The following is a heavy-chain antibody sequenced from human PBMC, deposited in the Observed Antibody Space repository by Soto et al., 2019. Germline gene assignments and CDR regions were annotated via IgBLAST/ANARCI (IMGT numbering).Heavy chain of an antibody. Sequence: GGSLRLSCAASGFTFSSYAMSWVRQAPGKGLEWVSAISGSGGSTYYADSVKGRFTISRDNSKNTLYLQMNSLRAEDTAVYYCAKITGYYYDSSGYVDYWGQGTLVTVSS. CDR1: GFTFSSYA. D-gene: IGHD3-22*01. V-gene: IGHV3-23*01. CDR3: AKITGYYYDSSGYVDY. CDR2: ISGSGGST. J-gene: IGHJ4*02.